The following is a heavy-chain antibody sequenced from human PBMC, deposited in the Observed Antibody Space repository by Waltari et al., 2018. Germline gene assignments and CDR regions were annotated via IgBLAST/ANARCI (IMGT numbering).Heavy chain of an antibody. CDR2: IKQEGSEK. J-gene: IGHJ4*02. D-gene: IGHD3-10*01. CDR1: GFTFSSYW. V-gene: IGHV3-7*01. Sequence: EVQLVESGGGLVQPGGSLRLSCAASGFTFSSYWMSWVRRAPGKGLEWVANIKQEGSEKYYVDSGKGRFTISRDNAKNSLYLQMNSLRAEDTAVYYCARDNLWFGELFGYWGQGTLVTVSS. CDR3: ARDNLWFGELFGY.